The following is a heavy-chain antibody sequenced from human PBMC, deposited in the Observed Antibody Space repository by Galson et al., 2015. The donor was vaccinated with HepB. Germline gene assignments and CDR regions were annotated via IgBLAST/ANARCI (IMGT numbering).Heavy chain of an antibody. CDR1: GFTFSSYA. CDR3: ARAGGYIDYYYYYGMDV. V-gene: IGHV3-30-3*01. CDR2: ISYDGGNK. J-gene: IGHJ6*02. Sequence: SLRLSCAASGFTFSSYAMHWVRQAPGKGLEWVAVISYDGGNKYYADSVKGRFTISRDNSKNTLYLQMNSLRAEDTAVYYCARAGGYIDYYYYYGMDVWGQGTTVTVSS. D-gene: IGHD3-22*01.